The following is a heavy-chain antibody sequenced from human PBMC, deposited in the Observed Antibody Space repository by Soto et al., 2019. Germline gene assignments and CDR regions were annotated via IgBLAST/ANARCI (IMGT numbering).Heavy chain of an antibody. V-gene: IGHV4-61*01. Sequence: WGTLSLTCPVSGVSVSSATYFWSCVWQRPGGRLEWIAYILPRGRSMYHPTPKSRVTISLSTSKTPFSLKLTSVTAADTAVYYWARGMYKSGGNLDLCGQG. D-gene: IGHD6-19*01. CDR1: GVSVSSATYF. J-gene: IGHJ5*02. CDR3: ARGMYKSGGNLDL. CDR2: ILPRGRS.